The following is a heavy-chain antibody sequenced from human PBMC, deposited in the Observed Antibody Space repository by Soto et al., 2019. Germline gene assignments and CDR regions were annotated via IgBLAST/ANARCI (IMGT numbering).Heavy chain of an antibody. J-gene: IGHJ3*02. V-gene: IGHV4-59*01. CDR3: ARGRTTGTPHDGFDI. Sequence: QVQLQESGPGLVKPSETLSLTCTVSGGSISRYYWSWIRQPPGKGLEWIGYIYYSGSTNYNPSLKSRVTISVDTSKNQFSLTVSSVTAADTAVYYCARGRTTGTPHDGFDIWGQGTMVTAS. CDR2: IYYSGST. CDR1: GGSISRYY. D-gene: IGHD1-1*01.